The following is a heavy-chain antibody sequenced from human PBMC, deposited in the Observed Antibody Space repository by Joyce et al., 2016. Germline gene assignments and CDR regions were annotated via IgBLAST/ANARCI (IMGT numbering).Heavy chain of an antibody. V-gene: IGHV3-33*01. D-gene: IGHD2-2*01. J-gene: IGHJ4*02. CDR3: ARDGSAAHDY. CDR2: KWYDGSKK. Sequence: QVQLVESGGGVVQPGRSRRLSCAASGFTFSSYGMHWVRQAPGKGRDWVAVKWYDGSKKYYGDAVKGRFTISRDNSKNTLYLQMNSLRSEDTAVYYCARDGSAAHDYWGQGTLVTVSS. CDR1: GFTFSSYG.